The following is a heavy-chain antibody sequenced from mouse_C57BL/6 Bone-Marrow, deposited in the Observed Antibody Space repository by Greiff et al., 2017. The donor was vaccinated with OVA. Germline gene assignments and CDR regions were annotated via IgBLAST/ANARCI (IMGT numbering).Heavy chain of an antibody. V-gene: IGHV8-8*01. J-gene: IGHJ1*03. CDR2: IWWDDDK. CDR1: GFSLSTFGMG. Sequence: VKLMESGPGILQPSQTLSLTCSFSGFSLSTFGMGVGWIRQPSGKGLEWLAHIWWDDDKYYNPALKSRLTISKDTSKNQVFLKIANVDTADTATYYCARTPHYYGSSHWYFDVWGTGTTVTVSS. CDR3: ARTPHYYGSSHWYFDV. D-gene: IGHD1-1*01.